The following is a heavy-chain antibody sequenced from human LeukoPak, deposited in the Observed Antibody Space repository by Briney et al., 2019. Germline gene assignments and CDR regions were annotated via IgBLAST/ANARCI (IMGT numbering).Heavy chain of an antibody. CDR2: ISSSSSYI. V-gene: IGHV3-21*04. CDR1: GFTFSSYS. J-gene: IGHJ3*02. CDR3: AKDLCGSGSYWTLCAFDI. Sequence: GGSLRLSCAASGFTFSSYSMNWVRQAPGKGLEWVAAISSSSSYIYYADSVKGRFTISRDNAKNSLYLQMNSLRAEDMALYYCAKDLCGSGSYWTLCAFDIWGQGTMVTVSS. D-gene: IGHD3-10*01.